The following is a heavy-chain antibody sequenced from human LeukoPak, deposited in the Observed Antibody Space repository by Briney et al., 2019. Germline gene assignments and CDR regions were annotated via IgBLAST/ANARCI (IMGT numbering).Heavy chain of an antibody. D-gene: IGHD5-18*01. CDR3: ASTAMGDYFDY. V-gene: IGHV3-23*01. CDR1: GFTFSSHA. CDR2: LSGSGYNT. J-gene: IGHJ4*02. Sequence: GGSLRLSCAASGFTFSSHALSWVRQAPGKGLEWVSSLSGSGYNTYYADSVKGRFTTSRDNSKNTVYLQMNSLRAEDTAVYYCASTAMGDYFDYWGQGTLVTVSS.